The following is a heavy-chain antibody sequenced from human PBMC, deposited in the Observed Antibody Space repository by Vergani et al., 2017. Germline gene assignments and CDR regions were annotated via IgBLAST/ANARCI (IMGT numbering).Heavy chain of an antibody. J-gene: IGHJ4*02. CDR2: IIPIFGTA. Sequence: QVQLVQSGAEVKKPGSSVKVSCKASGGTFSSYAISWVRQAPGQGLEWMGRIIPIFGTANYAQKFQGRVTITADESTSTAYMELSSLRSEDTAVYYCARDPHGIRIHYHGSFDYWGQGTLVTVSS. V-gene: IGHV1-69*18. CDR3: ARDPHGIRIHYHGSFDY. CDR1: GGTFSSYA. D-gene: IGHD5-24*01.